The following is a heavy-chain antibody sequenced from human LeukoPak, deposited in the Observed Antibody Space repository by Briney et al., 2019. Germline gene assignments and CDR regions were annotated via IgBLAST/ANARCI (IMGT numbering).Heavy chain of an antibody. V-gene: IGHV3-23*01. CDR1: GFTFSDFP. CDR3: ATYRQVLLPFES. CDR2: IFPSGGEI. J-gene: IGHJ4*02. D-gene: IGHD2-8*02. Sequence: PGGSLRLSCAASGFTFSDFPMIWVRQPPGKGLEWVSSIFPSGGEIHYADSVRGRFTISRDNSKNTLSLQMNSLRAEDTAIYYCATYRQVLLPFESWGQGTLVTVSS.